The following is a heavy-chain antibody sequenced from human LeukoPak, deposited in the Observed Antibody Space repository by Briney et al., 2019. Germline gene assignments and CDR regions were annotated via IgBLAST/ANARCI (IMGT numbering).Heavy chain of an antibody. Sequence: ASVKVSCKASGGTFSSYAISWVRQAPGQGLEWMGGIIPIFGTANYAQKFQGRVTMTTDTSTSTAYMELRSLRSDDTAVYYCARDRQMVVAATPPEDAFDIWGQGTMVTVSS. V-gene: IGHV1-69*05. CDR3: ARDRQMVVAATPPEDAFDI. J-gene: IGHJ3*02. CDR1: GGTFSSYA. CDR2: IIPIFGTA. D-gene: IGHD2-15*01.